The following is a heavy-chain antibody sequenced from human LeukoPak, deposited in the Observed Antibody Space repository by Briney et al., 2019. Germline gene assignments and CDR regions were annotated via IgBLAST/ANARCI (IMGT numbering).Heavy chain of an antibody. D-gene: IGHD6-19*01. V-gene: IGHV3-53*01. CDR2: IYTGDDT. Sequence: PGESLRLSCAASGFSVSNKYMSWVRQAPGKGLEWVSVIYTGDDTYYVDSVRGRFTIFRDTSRNTVNLQMNTLRAEDTALYYCAGGQMYTSGGFDDWGQGTLVTVSS. CDR1: GFSVSNKY. J-gene: IGHJ4*02. CDR3: AGGQMYTSGGFDD.